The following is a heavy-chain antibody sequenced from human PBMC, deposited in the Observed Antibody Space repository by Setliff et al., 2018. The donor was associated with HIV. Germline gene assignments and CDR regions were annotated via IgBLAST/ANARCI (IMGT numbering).Heavy chain of an antibody. Sequence: GGSLRLSCAASGFTFNSYGIHWVRQAPGEGLEWVSAILSTGERTFYADSVKGRFTISRDNSKNTLFLQMNSLRPEDTATYYCVRDPIEGYPDYFDYWGQGTLVTVSS. V-gene: IGHV3-NL1*01. CDR1: GFTFNSYG. CDR3: VRDPIEGYPDYFDY. J-gene: IGHJ4*02. CDR2: ILSTGERT. D-gene: IGHD1-26*01.